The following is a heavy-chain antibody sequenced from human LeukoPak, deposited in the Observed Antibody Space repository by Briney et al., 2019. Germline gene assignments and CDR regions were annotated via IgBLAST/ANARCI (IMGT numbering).Heavy chain of an antibody. Sequence: GGSLRLSCAASGFTFSSYSMNWVRQAPGKGLEWVSFISSSSDYIYYADSVKGRFTISRDNAKNSLYLQMNSLRAEDTAVYYCARDLSQDGSGSYYPYFDYWGQGTLVTVSS. V-gene: IGHV3-21*01. CDR2: ISSSSDYI. CDR3: ARDLSQDGSGSYYPYFDY. D-gene: IGHD3-10*01. J-gene: IGHJ4*02. CDR1: GFTFSSYS.